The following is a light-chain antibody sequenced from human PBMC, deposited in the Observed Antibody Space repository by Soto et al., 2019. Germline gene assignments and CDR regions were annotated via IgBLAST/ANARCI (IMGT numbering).Light chain of an antibody. V-gene: IGLV2-14*01. CDR1: SSDVGGYNY. CDR2: DVS. Sequence: QSVLTQPASVSGSPGQSITISCTGTSSDVGGYNYVSWYQQHPGKAPKLMIYDVSNRPSGVSNRFSGSKSGNTASLTISGIQAEDAADYYCCSYTSSSTLVFGGGTKLTVL. J-gene: IGLJ2*01. CDR3: CSYTSSSTLV.